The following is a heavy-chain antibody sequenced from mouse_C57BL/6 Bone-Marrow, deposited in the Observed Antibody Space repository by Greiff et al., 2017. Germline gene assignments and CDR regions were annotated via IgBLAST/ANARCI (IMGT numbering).Heavy chain of an antibody. D-gene: IGHD2-3*01. CDR3: TRFYPYAMDY. V-gene: IGHV1-15*01. CDR2: IDPETGGT. CDR1: GYTFTDYE. Sequence: VQLQQSGAELVRPGASVTLSCKASGYTFTDYEMHWVKQTPVHGLEWIGAIDPETGGTAYNQKFKGKAILTADKSSSTAYMELRSLTSEDSAVYYCTRFYPYAMDYWGQGTSVTVSS. J-gene: IGHJ4*01.